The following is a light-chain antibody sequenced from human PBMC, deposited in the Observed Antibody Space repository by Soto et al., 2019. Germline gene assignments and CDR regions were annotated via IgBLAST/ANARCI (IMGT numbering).Light chain of an antibody. Sequence: AIRLTQSPSSLSASVGDRVAITCRASQGISSALAWYQQKPGKPPKLLISDASDLESGVPSRFSGSGSGTDFTLTISSLQPEDFGTYFCQQFTYYSAHTFGQGTKLEIK. CDR3: QQFTYYSAHT. V-gene: IGKV1D-13*01. CDR2: DAS. CDR1: QGISSA. J-gene: IGKJ2*01.